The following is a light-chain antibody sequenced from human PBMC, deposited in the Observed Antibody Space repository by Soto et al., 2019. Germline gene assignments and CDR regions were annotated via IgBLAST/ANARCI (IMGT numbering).Light chain of an antibody. V-gene: IGKV3-15*01. Sequence: EIVMTQSPVTLSVSPGEGATLSCRASQSISSSLAWYQQKPGQPPKLLIFGASTRATGIPARFSGSGSGTEFTLTITRLQSEDSAIYYCQQYGTWPPKSLTFGGGTKVEI. J-gene: IGKJ4*01. CDR2: GAS. CDR1: QSISSS. CDR3: QQYGTWPPKSLT.